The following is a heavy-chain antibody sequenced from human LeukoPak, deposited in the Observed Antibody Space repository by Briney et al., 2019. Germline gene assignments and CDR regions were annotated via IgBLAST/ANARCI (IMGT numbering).Heavy chain of an antibody. CDR3: AKDPDSSPQGWFDP. V-gene: IGHV3-23*01. CDR2: ISGSGGST. CDR1: GFTFSSYA. J-gene: IGHJ5*02. Sequence: GGSLRLSCAASGFTFSSYAMSWVRQAPGKGLEWVSAISGSGGSTYYADSVKGRFTISRGNSKNTLYLQMNSLRAEDTAVYYCAKDPDSSPQGWFDPWGQGTLVTVSS. D-gene: IGHD6-13*01.